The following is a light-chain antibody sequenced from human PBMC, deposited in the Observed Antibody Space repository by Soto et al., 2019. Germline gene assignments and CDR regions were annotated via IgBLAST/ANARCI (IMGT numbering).Light chain of an antibody. Sequence: GDRVTIICRASQTISTWMAWYQQKPGKAPKLLVYDASTLKSGVASRFSGSGSGTEFTLIISGLQPDDSATYYCQQYTNTNNPWMFGQGTKVDIK. V-gene: IGKV1-5*02. J-gene: IGKJ1*01. CDR1: QTISTW. CDR2: DAS. CDR3: QQYTNTNNPWM.